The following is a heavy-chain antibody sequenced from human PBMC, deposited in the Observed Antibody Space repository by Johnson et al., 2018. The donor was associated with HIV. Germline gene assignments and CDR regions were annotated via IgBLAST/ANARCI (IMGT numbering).Heavy chain of an antibody. Sequence: QVQLVESGGGVVQPGRSLRLSCAASGFTFSSYGMHWVRQAPGKGLEWVSGINWNGGSTGYADSVKGRFTISRDNSKNTLYLQMNSLRAEDTAVYYCARERRPWGPDAFDIWGQGTMVTVSS. J-gene: IGHJ3*02. D-gene: IGHD3-16*01. CDR1: GFTFSSYG. CDR3: ARERRPWGPDAFDI. V-gene: IGHV3-NL1*01. CDR2: INWNGGST.